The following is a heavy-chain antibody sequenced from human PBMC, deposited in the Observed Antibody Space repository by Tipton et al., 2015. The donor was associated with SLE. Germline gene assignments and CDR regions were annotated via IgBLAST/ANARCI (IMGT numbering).Heavy chain of an antibody. CDR2: IYNSGSA. CDR3: ARDIYGDNAKYYYGMDV. CDR1: GDSISSGGYY. D-gene: IGHD4-17*01. V-gene: IGHV4-31*03. Sequence: TLSLTCSVSGDSISSGGYYWSWIRPHPGKGLEWIGNIYNSGSAYYNPSLESRVTISVDTSKNQFSLKLSSVTAADTAVYYCARDIYGDNAKYYYGMDVWGQGTTVTVSS. J-gene: IGHJ6*02.